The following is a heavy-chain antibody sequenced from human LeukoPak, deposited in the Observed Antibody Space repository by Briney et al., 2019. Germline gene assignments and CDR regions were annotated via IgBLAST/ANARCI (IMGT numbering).Heavy chain of an antibody. D-gene: IGHD1-14*01. Sequence: PSETLSLTCTVSGRSISSSSYYWGWIRQPPGKGLEWIGSIYYSWSTYYNPSLKTRGTISVDTSKNQFSLKLSSVTAPPSAMDYCAREVAGTPFIDYWGQGTLVTVSS. CDR3: AREVAGTPFIDY. CDR2: IYYSWST. J-gene: IGHJ4*02. CDR1: GRSISSSSYY. V-gene: IGHV4-39*07.